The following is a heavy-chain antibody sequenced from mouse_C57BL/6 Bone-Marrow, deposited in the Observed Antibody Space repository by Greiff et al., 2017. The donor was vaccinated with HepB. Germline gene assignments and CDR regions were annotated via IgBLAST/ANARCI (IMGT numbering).Heavy chain of an antibody. V-gene: IGHV1-80*01. Sequence: VKLQESGAELVKPGASVKISCKASGYAFSSYWMNWVKQRPGKGLEWIGQIYPGDGDTNYNGKFKGKATLTADKSSSTAYMQLSSLTSEDSAVYFCAREGDGNWDFDYWGQGTTLTVSS. J-gene: IGHJ2*01. CDR3: AREGDGNWDFDY. CDR2: IYPGDGDT. D-gene: IGHD2-1*01. CDR1: GYAFSSYW.